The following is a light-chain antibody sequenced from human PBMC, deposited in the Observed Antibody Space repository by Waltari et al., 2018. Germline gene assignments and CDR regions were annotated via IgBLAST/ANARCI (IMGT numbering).Light chain of an antibody. J-gene: IGLJ3*02. CDR1: NTGSKR. Sequence: SYVLTQPPSLSVAPGKTARITCGGTNTGSKRVHWCQQTVGQAPVVVISYDNARPSGVPERFSASNSGNMATLTISRVEAGDEADYYCQVWDNYSDHWVFGGGTKLTVL. CDR2: YDN. CDR3: QVWDNYSDHWV. V-gene: IGLV3-21*04.